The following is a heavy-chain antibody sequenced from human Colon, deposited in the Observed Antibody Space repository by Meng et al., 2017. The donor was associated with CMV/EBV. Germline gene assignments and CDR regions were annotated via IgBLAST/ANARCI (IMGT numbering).Heavy chain of an antibody. J-gene: IGHJ4*02. V-gene: IGHV3-23*01. CDR2: ISRSGDSP. CDR3: AKDQETLAPYYFDH. CDR1: GFIFSTYT. Sequence: EVHLLESGGDLVEPXGSLRLSWAASGFIFSTYTMNWVRQAPGKGLEWVSAISRSGDSPYYADSVEGRFTVSRDNSKNMVYLQMNSLRADDTAVYYCAKDQETLAPYYFDHWGQGTLVTVSS.